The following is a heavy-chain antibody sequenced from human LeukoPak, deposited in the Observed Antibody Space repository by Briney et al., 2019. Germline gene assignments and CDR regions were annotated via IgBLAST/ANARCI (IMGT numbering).Heavy chain of an antibody. CDR3: ARGDSGSYYDPLFDY. Sequence: GGSLRLSCAASGFTFSNSAMTWVRQSPGKGLEWVSDISASGDTTHYADSVKGRFTISRDNSKNTLYLQMNSLRAEDTAVYYCARGDSGSYYDPLFDYWGQGTLVTVSS. CDR2: ISASGDTT. CDR1: GFTFSNSA. V-gene: IGHV3-23*01. J-gene: IGHJ4*02. D-gene: IGHD1-26*01.